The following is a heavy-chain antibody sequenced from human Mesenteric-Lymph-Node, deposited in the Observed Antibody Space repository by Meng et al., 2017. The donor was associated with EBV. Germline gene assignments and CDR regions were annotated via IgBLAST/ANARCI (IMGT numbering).Heavy chain of an antibody. D-gene: IGHD3-16*02. CDR2: INHSGFS. CDR3: ARIRSIWGTYQNYYFDS. J-gene: IGHJ4*02. V-gene: IGHV4-34*01. Sequence: QVQLQQWGAGLLKPSETLSLNCAVYGESFSCFYWTWIRQSPGRDLEWIGEINHSGFSKYNPSLKSRLTISLDTSKNQVSLTLGSVTAADTAVYYCARIRSIWGTYQNYYFDSWGQGTLVTVSS. CDR1: GESFSCFY.